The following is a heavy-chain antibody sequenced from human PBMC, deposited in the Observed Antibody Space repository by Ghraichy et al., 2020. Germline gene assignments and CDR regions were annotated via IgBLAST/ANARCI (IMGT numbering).Heavy chain of an antibody. CDR1: GFTFSSYW. CDR3: ARPSEYGFGELYGMDV. J-gene: IGHJ6*02. V-gene: IGHV3-7*03. Sequence: GGSLRLSCAASGFTFSSYWMSWVRQAPGKGLEWVANIKQDGSEKYYVDSVKGRFTISRDNAKNSLYLQMNSLRAEDTAVYYCARPSEYGFGELYGMDVWGQGTTVTVSS. CDR2: IKQDGSEK. D-gene: IGHD3-10*01.